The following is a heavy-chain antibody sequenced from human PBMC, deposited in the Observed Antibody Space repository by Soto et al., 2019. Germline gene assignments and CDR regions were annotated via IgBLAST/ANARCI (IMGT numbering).Heavy chain of an antibody. V-gene: IGHV1-3*01. CDR2: INAGNGNT. Sequence: TSVKVSCKDSGYTYTSYARHWVRQAPGQRLEWMGWINAGNGNTKYSQKFQGRVTITRDTSASTAYMELSSLRSEDTAVYYCARAQPVDKVVAAAGTAFDYWGQGTLVTVSS. CDR3: ARAQPVDKVVAAAGTAFDY. D-gene: IGHD6-13*01. CDR1: GYTYTSYA. J-gene: IGHJ4*02.